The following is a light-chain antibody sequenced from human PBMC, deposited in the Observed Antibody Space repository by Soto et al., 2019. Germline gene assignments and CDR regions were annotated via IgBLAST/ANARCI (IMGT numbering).Light chain of an antibody. Sequence: DIQMTQSPSSLSASVGDRVTITCRSSQSIATSLKWYQLKPGKAPKLLIYVASTLQSGVPSRFSGSGSGTDFTLTIDHLQPEDFANYSCQQRFSLPLTFGRGTKVDI. CDR1: QSIATS. CDR2: VAS. CDR3: QQRFSLPLT. J-gene: IGKJ4*01. V-gene: IGKV1-39*01.